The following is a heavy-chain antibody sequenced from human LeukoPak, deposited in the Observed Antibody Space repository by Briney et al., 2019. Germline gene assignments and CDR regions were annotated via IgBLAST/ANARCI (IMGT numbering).Heavy chain of an antibody. CDR3: ARESNLSGYSYGPRPNYFDY. V-gene: IGHV4-61*01. D-gene: IGHD5-18*01. J-gene: IGHJ4*02. CDR1: GGSISSSSYY. CDR2: IYYSGST. Sequence: SETPSLTCTVSGGSISSSSYYWSWIRQPPGKGLEWIGYIYYSGSTNYNPSLKSRVTISVDTSKNQFSLKLSSVTAADTAVYYCARESNLSGYSYGPRPNYFDYWGQGTLVTVSS.